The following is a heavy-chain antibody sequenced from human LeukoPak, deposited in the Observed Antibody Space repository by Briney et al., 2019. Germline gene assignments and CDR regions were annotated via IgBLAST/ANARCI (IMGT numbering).Heavy chain of an antibody. D-gene: IGHD5-12*01. CDR3: AKDRLGNIVATISDY. CDR1: GFTFNTYA. CDR2: ISGGGGSK. V-gene: IGHV3-23*01. J-gene: IGHJ4*02. Sequence: GSLRLSCAASGFTFNTYAMTWLRQAPGKGLEWVSSISGGGGSKFYAGFVEGRFTISRDNSKNTLYLQMNSLRAEDTAVYYCAKDRLGNIVATISDYWGQGTLVTVSS.